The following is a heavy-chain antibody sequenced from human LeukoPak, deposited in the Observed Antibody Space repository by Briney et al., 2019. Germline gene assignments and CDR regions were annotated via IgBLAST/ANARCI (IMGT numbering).Heavy chain of an antibody. CDR3: ATAGPGYYYYGMDV. CDR2: FDPEDGET. Sequence: GASMKVSCKVSGYTLTELSMHWVRQAPGKGLEWMGGFDPEDGETIYAQKFQGRVTMTEDTSTDTAYMELSSLRSEDTAVYYCATAGPGYYYYGMDVWGKGTTVTVSS. V-gene: IGHV1-24*01. D-gene: IGHD3-10*01. CDR1: GYTLTELS. J-gene: IGHJ6*04.